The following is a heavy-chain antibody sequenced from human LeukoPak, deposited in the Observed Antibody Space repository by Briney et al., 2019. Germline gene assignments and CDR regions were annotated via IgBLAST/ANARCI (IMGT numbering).Heavy chain of an antibody. D-gene: IGHD5-18*01. Sequence: GGSLRLSCAASGFTFSSYAMSWVRQAPGKGLEWVSAISGSGGSTYYADSVKGRFTISRDNSKNTLYLQMNSLRAEDTAVYYCATVYIYGSPTSYFDYWGQGTLVTVSS. V-gene: IGHV3-23*01. CDR2: ISGSGGST. CDR3: ATVYIYGSPTSYFDY. J-gene: IGHJ4*02. CDR1: GFTFSSYA.